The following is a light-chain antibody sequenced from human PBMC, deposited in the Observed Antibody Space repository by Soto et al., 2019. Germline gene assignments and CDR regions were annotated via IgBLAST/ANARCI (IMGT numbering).Light chain of an antibody. Sequence: DVQMTLSPSTLSGPAGGTVTIPCRASQSISSYLKWQQQTPGKAPKLLIYAASSLQSGAPSRFSGRGSGTDFTLTISRLPPEDLATYYCQQSYRTLVAFGQGTKVDIK. CDR2: AAS. CDR1: QSISSY. J-gene: IGKJ1*01. V-gene: IGKV1-39*01. CDR3: QQSYRTLVA.